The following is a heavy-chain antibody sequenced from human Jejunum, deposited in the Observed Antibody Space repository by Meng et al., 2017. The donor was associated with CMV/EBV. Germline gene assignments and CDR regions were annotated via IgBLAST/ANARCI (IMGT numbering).Heavy chain of an antibody. V-gene: IGHV3-21*01. CDR2: IRSGSGYI. J-gene: IGHJ4*02. D-gene: IGHD3-22*01. Sequence: WVRECPRKVRDGLASIRSGSGYIYYAHSVKGRFTVSRDNAKGSLYLHMTSRSAEDTAGYYCARWSHDSGGSTGDPIDYWGQGTLVTVSS. CDR3: ARWSHDSGGSTGDPIDY.